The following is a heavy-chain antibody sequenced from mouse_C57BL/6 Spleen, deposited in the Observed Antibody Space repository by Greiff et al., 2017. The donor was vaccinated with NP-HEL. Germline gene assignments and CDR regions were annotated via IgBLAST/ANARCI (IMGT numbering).Heavy chain of an antibody. J-gene: IGHJ3*01. Sequence: QVQLQQSGPELVKPGASVKISCKASGYAFSSSWMNWVKQRPGKGLEWIGRIYPGDGDNNYNGKFKGKATLTADKASSTAYMQLSSLTAEDSAVYFGASLLEFAYWGQGTLVTVSA. CDR2: IYPGDGDN. V-gene: IGHV1-82*01. D-gene: IGHD2-1*01. CDR3: ASLLEFAY. CDR1: GYAFSSSW.